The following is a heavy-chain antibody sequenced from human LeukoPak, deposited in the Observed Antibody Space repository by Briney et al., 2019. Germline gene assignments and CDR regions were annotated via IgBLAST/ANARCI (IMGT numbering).Heavy chain of an antibody. Sequence: GRSLRLSCAASGFTFSSYGMHWVRQAPGKGLQWVSAISDSGGSTYYADSVKGRFTISRDNSKNTLYLQMNSLRAEDTAVYYCAKDRGSGTRGPLDYWGQGTLVTVSS. D-gene: IGHD3-10*01. CDR3: AKDRGSGTRGPLDY. V-gene: IGHV3-23*01. CDR1: GFTFSSYG. CDR2: ISDSGGST. J-gene: IGHJ4*02.